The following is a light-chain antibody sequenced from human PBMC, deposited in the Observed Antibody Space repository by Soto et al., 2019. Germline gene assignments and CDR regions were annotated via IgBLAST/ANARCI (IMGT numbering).Light chain of an antibody. CDR3: QQRSIWPPET. V-gene: IGKV3-11*01. Sequence: EVVLTQSPATLSLSPGERATLSCRASQSVSSYLAWYQQKPGQAPRLLIYDASNRATGIPARFSGSGSGTDFTLTISSLEPEDFAVYYCQQRSIWPPETFGQGTPL. CDR1: QSVSSY. J-gene: IGKJ5*01. CDR2: DAS.